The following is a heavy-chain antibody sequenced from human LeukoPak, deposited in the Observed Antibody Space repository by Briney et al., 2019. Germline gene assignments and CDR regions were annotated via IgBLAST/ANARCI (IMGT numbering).Heavy chain of an antibody. J-gene: IGHJ4*02. D-gene: IGHD3-10*01. Sequence: GASVKVSCKASGYSLTSYDINWVRQAPGQGLDWTGWMNPNSGYTGYAQKFQGRVTFTRNPSINTAYMELSSLRSEDTAVYFCARGEYYGSGSWGYWGQGTLVTVSS. CDR1: GYSLTSYD. V-gene: IGHV1-8*03. CDR2: MNPNSGYT. CDR3: ARGEYYGSGSWGY.